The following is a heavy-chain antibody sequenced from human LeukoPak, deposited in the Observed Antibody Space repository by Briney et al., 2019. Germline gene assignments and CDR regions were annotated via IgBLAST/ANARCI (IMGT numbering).Heavy chain of an antibody. V-gene: IGHV7-4-1*02. J-gene: IGHJ5*02. CDR3: ARAAKGIAAAGRAFDP. Sequence: ASVKVSCKASGYTFTSYAMKWVRQAPGQGLEWRGWINTNTGNPTYAQGFTGRFVFSLDTSVSTAYLQISSLKAEDTAVYYCARAAKGIAAAGRAFDPWGQGTLVTVSS. D-gene: IGHD6-13*01. CDR2: INTNTGNP. CDR1: GYTFTSYA.